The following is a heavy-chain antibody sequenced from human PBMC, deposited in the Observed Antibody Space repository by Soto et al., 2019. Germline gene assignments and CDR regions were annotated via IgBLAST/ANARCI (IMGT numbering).Heavy chain of an antibody. D-gene: IGHD3-16*01. CDR2: ISGSGGST. J-gene: IGHJ4*02. Sequence: EVQLLESGGGLVQPGGSLRLSCAASGFTFSSYAMSWVRQAPGKGLEWVSAISGSGGSTYYADSVKGRFTISRDNSKNTLYLQMNGLRAEDTAVDYCAKEPGGMRYFDYWGQGTLVTVSS. CDR1: GFTFSSYA. V-gene: IGHV3-23*01. CDR3: AKEPGGMRYFDY.